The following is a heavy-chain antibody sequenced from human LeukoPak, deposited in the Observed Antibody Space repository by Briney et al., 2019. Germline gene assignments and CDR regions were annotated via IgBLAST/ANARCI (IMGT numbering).Heavy chain of an antibody. V-gene: IGHV1-8*01. J-gene: IGHJ6*03. CDR1: GYTFTSYV. CDR2: MNPNSSNT. Sequence: ASVKVSCKASGYTFTSYVIKWVGQATGQGREGMGWMNPNSSNTGYAQKLQGRVTMTTNTSIRTAYMELSSLRSEDTAVYYCAKDGYSSASSYLYYSYMAVWGKGPTVTVSS. CDR3: AKDGYSSASSYLYYSYMAV. D-gene: IGHD2-15*01.